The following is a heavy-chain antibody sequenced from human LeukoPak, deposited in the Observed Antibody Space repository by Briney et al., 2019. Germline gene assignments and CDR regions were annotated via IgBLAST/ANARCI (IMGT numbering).Heavy chain of an antibody. V-gene: IGHV4-30-4*08. CDR2: IYYSGST. CDR1: GGSISSGDYY. Sequence: PSETLSLTCTVSGGSISSGDYYWSWIRQPPGKGLEWIGYIYYSGSTYCNPSLKSRVTISVDTSKNQFSLKLSSVTAADTAVYYCARIPSTSDYFDYWGQGTLVTVSS. J-gene: IGHJ4*02. CDR3: ARIPSTSDYFDY. D-gene: IGHD2-2*01.